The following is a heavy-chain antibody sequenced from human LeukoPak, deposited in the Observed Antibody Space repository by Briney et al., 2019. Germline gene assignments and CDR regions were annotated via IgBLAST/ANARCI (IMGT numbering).Heavy chain of an antibody. CDR3: AKVVDSSSSLDLDY. Sequence: GGSLRLSCAASGFTFSIYGMHWVRQAPGKGLEWVAVISYDGSNKYYADSVKGRFTISRDNSKNTLYLQMNSLRAEDTAVYYCAKVVDSSSSLDLDYWGQGTLVTVSS. J-gene: IGHJ4*02. D-gene: IGHD6-6*01. CDR1: GFTFSIYG. V-gene: IGHV3-30*18. CDR2: ISYDGSNK.